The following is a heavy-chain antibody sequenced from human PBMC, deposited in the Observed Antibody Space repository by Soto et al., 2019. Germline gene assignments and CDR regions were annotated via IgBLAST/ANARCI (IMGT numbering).Heavy chain of an antibody. J-gene: IGHJ3*02. D-gene: IGHD5-12*01. V-gene: IGHV1-69*10. CDR2: IIPILGIA. CDR1: GGTFSSYA. Sequence: ASVKVSCKASGGTFSSYAISWVRQAPGQGLEWMGGIIPILGIANYAQKFQGRVTITADKSTSTAYMELSSWRSEDPAVYSGAREAHSGYEGAFDIWGQGRLGSVSS. CDR3: AREAHSGYEGAFDI.